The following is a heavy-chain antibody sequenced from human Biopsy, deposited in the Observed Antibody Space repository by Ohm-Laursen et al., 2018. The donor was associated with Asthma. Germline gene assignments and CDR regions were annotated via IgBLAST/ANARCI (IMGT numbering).Heavy chain of an antibody. CDR2: MTFDGRQT. Sequence: SLRLSCAASGFSFNSYGMHWVRQAPGKRLEWVAVMTFDGRQTYYADSVKGRFTISRDNSKNTLYLQMNSLRAEDTAVYYCAKERYYDFWSGYPIWGQGTMVTVSS. V-gene: IGHV3-30*18. CDR1: GFSFNSYG. J-gene: IGHJ3*02. D-gene: IGHD3-3*01. CDR3: AKERYYDFWSGYPI.